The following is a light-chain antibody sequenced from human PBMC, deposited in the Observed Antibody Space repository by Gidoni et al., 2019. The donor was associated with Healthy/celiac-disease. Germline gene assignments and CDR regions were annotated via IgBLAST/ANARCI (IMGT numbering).Light chain of an antibody. Sequence: EIVMTHSPATLSVSQGERATISCRASQIVSSNLTWYQQKPGQAPRLLIYGASTRATGIPARFSGSGSGTDFTLTISSLQSEDFAVYYCQQYDNGSRTFXXXTKVEIK. V-gene: IGKV3-15*01. CDR3: QQYDNGSRT. CDR1: QIVSSN. J-gene: IGKJ1*01. CDR2: GAS.